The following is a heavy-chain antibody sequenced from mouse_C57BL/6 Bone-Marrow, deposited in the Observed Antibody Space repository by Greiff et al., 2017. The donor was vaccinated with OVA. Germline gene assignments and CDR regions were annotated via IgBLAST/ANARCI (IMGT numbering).Heavy chain of an antibody. CDR1: GYTFTSYW. D-gene: IGHD2-5*01. CDR2: INPSSGYT. CDR3: ARTTANNSKRGFDY. Sequence: VHLVESGAELAKPGASVKLSCKASGYTFTSYWMPWVKQRPGQGLEWIGYINPSSGYTKYNQKFKDKATLTADKSSSTAYMQLSSLTYEDTAVYNCARTTANNSKRGFDYWGQGTTLTVSS. V-gene: IGHV1-7*01. J-gene: IGHJ2*01.